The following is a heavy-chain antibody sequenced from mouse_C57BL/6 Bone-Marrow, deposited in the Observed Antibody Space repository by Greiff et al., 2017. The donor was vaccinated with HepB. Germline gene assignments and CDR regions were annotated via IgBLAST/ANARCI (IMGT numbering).Heavy chain of an antibody. Sequence: EVKLVESGGGLVKPGGSLKLSCAASGFTFSSYAMSWVRQTPEKRLEWVATISDGGSYTYYPDNVKGRFTISRDNAKNNLYLQMSLLKSEDTAMYYCARDRDGYLLAYWGQGTLVTVSA. CDR1: GFTFSSYA. D-gene: IGHD2-3*01. CDR3: ARDRDGYLLAY. J-gene: IGHJ3*01. V-gene: IGHV5-4*01. CDR2: ISDGGSYT.